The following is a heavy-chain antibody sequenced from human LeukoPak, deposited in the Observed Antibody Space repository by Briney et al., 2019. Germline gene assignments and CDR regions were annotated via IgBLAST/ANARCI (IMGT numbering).Heavy chain of an antibody. D-gene: IGHD3-16*02. J-gene: IGHJ4*02. CDR2: IYYSGFT. Sequence: SETLSLTCTVSGGSISSSSYYWGWIRQPPGKGLEWIGSIYYSGFTYYNPSLKSRITISVDTSKNQFSLKLSSVTAADTAVYYCARMTSGGVIAIDYWGQGTPVTVSS. V-gene: IGHV4-39*01. CDR3: ARMTSGGVIAIDY. CDR1: GGSISSSSYY.